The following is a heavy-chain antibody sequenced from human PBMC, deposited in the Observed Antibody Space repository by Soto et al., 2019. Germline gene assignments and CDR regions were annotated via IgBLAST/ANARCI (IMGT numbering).Heavy chain of an antibody. CDR2: IYYSGST. D-gene: IGHD3-10*01. V-gene: IGHV4-31*03. CDR3: ARDPSPRITMVRGVIKGNWSDP. J-gene: IGHJ5*02. CDR1: GGSISRGRYY. Sequence: SETLSLTCTVSGGSISRGRYYWSWIRQHPGKGLEWIGYIYYSGSTYYNPSLKSRVTISVDTSKNQFSLKLSSVTAADTAVYYCARDPSPRITMVRGVIKGNWSDPWGNETLVTVSA.